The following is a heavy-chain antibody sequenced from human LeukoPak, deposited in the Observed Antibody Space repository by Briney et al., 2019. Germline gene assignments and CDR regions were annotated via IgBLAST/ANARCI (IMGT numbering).Heavy chain of an antibody. V-gene: IGHV3-15*01. CDR3: TTLGGFDY. CDR1: GFTFSTYW. J-gene: IGHJ4*02. CDR2: IKSKSEGGTT. Sequence: GGSLRLSCAASGFTFSTYWMSWVRQAPGKGLEWVGRIKSKSEGGTTDYAAPVKGRFSISRDDSKNALSLQMNSLKTEDTAVYYCTTLGGFDYWGQGTLVTVSS. D-gene: IGHD3-16*01.